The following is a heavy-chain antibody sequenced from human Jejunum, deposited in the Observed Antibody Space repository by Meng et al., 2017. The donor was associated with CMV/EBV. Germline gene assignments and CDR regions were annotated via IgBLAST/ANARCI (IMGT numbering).Heavy chain of an antibody. Sequence: LSCEASGLTVERHWMTWVRQAPGKGLEWVANIKQDGSEKYYVDSVKGRFTISRDNAKNSLFLQMNSLRAEDTAMYYCARNARGSGYWGQGTLVTVSS. D-gene: IGHD3-10*01. V-gene: IGHV3-7*01. J-gene: IGHJ4*02. CDR2: IKQDGSEK. CDR3: ARNARGSGY. CDR1: GLTVERHW.